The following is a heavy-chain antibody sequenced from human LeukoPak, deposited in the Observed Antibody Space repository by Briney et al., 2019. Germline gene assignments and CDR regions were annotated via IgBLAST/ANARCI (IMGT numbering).Heavy chain of an antibody. CDR1: GGTFSSYA. J-gene: IGHJ4*02. D-gene: IGHD1-26*01. CDR2: IIPILGIT. Sequence: SVKVSCKASGGTFSSYAISWVRQAPGQGLEWMGRIIPILGITNYAQKFQGRVTITADKSTSTAYMELRSLRSDDTAVYYCARDRPIVGASNDYWGQGTLVTVSS. V-gene: IGHV1-69*04. CDR3: ARDRPIVGASNDY.